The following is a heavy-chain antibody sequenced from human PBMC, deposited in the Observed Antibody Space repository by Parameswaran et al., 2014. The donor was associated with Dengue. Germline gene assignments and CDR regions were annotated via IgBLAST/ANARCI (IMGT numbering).Heavy chain of an antibody. CDR2: ISSSGTTI. V-gene: IGHV3-11*01. Sequence: VRQAPGKGLEWVSYISSSGTTIYYADSVKGRFTISRDNAKNSLYLQMNSLRADDTAVYYCARESYCSGGSCYYYYYMDVWGKGTTVTVSS. J-gene: IGHJ6*03. CDR3: ARESYCSGGSCYYYYYMDV. D-gene: IGHD2-15*01.